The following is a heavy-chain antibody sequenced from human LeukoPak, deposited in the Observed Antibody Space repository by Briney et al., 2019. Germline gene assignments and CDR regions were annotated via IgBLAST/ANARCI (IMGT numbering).Heavy chain of an antibody. CDR3: ARVRSSSGWPYYYYYYMDV. CDR1: GGSISSSSYY. V-gene: IGHV4-39*07. J-gene: IGHJ6*03. D-gene: IGHD6-19*01. Sequence: PSKTLSLTCTVSGGSISSSSYYWGWIRQPPGKGLEWIGSIYHSGSTYYNPSLKSRVTISVDTSKNQFSLKLSSVTAADTAVYYCARVRSSSGWPYYYYYYMDVWGKGTTVTVSS. CDR2: IYHSGST.